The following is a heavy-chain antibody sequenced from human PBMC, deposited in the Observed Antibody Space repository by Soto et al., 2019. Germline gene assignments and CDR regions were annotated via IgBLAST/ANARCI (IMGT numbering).Heavy chain of an antibody. Sequence: SETLSLTCTVSCGSISSYYWSWIRQPPGKGLEWIGYIYYSGSTNYNPSLKSRVTISVDTSKNQFSLKLSSVTAADTAVYYCARQDSYGSRGFDPWGQGTLVTVSS. J-gene: IGHJ5*02. CDR1: CGSISSYY. V-gene: IGHV4-59*08. CDR2: IYYSGST. D-gene: IGHD5-18*01. CDR3: ARQDSYGSRGFDP.